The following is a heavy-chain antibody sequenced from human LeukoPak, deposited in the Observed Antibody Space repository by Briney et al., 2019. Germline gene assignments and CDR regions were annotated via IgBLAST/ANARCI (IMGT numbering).Heavy chain of an antibody. CDR2: ISSSSSTI. J-gene: IGHJ3*02. Sequence: GGSLRLSCAASGFTFSSYSMNWVRQAPGKGLEWVSYISSSSSTIYYADSVKGRFTISRDNAKNSLYLQMNSLRAEDTAVHYCARGGVGYDYVWGSYRGAFDIWGQGTMVTVSS. CDR3: ARGGVGYDYVWGSYRGAFDI. CDR1: GFTFSSYS. D-gene: IGHD3-16*02. V-gene: IGHV3-48*01.